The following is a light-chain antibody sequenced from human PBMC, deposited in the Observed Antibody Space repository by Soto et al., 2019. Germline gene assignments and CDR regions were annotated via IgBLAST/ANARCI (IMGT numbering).Light chain of an antibody. CDR1: RNDVGGYNF. V-gene: IGLV2-8*01. CDR3: SSSACNNIFYV. Sequence: QSALAQPPSASGSPGQSVTISCAGTRNDVGGYNFVSWYQQHPGKAPKLMIFEVSKRPSGVPDRFSGSKSGNTASLTVSGLQAEYEADYYCSSSACNNIFYVFGTGTKLTVL. CDR2: EVS. J-gene: IGLJ1*01.